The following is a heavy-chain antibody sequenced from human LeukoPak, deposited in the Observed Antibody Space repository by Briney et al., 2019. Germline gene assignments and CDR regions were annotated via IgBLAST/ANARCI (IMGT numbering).Heavy chain of an antibody. CDR2: IDPIGTAL. CDR3: ARAAYNWN. V-gene: IGHV3-48*03. Sequence: GGSLRLSCAASGFTFRSKAMSWVRQAPGKGLEWGSYIDPIGTALYYADSVKGRFTVSRDNGKNSLALQLRSLRAEGTALYYCARAAYNWNWGQGTLVTVSS. J-gene: IGHJ4*02. D-gene: IGHD1-20*01. CDR1: GFTFRSKA.